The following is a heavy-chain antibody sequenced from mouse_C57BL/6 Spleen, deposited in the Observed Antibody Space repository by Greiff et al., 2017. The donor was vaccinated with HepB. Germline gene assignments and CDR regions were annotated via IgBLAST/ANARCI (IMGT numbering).Heavy chain of an antibody. D-gene: IGHD2-3*01. Sequence: VQLQQSGGGLVKPGGSLKLSCAASGFTFSDYGMHWVRQAPEKGLEWVAYISSGSSTIYYADTVKGRFTISRDNAKNTLFLQMTSLRSEDTAMYYCARHGYYPGGYAMDYWGQGTSVTVSS. V-gene: IGHV5-17*01. CDR3: ARHGYYPGGYAMDY. J-gene: IGHJ4*01. CDR1: GFTFSDYG. CDR2: ISSGSSTI.